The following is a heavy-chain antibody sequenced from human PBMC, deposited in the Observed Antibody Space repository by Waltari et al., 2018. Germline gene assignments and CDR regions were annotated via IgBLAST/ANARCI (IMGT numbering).Heavy chain of an antibody. CDR2: INDSGST. J-gene: IGHJ4*02. V-gene: IGHV4-34*01. Sequence: QVQLQQWGAGLLKPSETLSLTCAVYGGTFNDHYWNWIRQPPGKGLEWIGQINDSGSTNYIASLRGRVTISVDTSKDQFSLNLSSGTAADTAVYYCASSYYDTSGYSPFDYWGQGTLVTVSS. CDR1: GGTFNDHY. CDR3: ASSYYDTSGYSPFDY. D-gene: IGHD3-22*01.